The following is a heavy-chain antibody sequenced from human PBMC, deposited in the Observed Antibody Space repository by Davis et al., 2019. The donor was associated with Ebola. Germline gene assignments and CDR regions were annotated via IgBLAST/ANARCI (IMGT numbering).Heavy chain of an antibody. V-gene: IGHV4-30-4*01. CDR1: GGSISSYY. CDR3: ARGGRCDTTTCLGPYGYYYYMDI. CDR2: IYYSGST. D-gene: IGHD2-2*01. J-gene: IGHJ6*03. Sequence: PSETLSLTCTVSGGSISSYYWSWIRQPPGKGLEWIGYIYYSGSTYYNPSLKSRVTISVDTSKNQFSLKLSSVTAADTAVYYCARGGRCDTTTCLGPYGYYYYMDIWGKGTTVTVSS.